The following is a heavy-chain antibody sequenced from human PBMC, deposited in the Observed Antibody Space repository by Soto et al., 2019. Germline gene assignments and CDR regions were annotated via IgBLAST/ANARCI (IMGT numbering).Heavy chain of an antibody. CDR2: IKEDGSGE. Sequence: PGGSLRLSCVVSGFTFSGYWMTWVRQAPGKGLQWVANIKEDGSGESYVDSVKGRFTISRDNAKNSLYLQMNSLRAEDTAVYFCARLLTTVANHFWGQGTLVTVSS. V-gene: IGHV3-7*01. J-gene: IGHJ4*02. D-gene: IGHD4-17*01. CDR1: GFTFSGYW. CDR3: ARLLTTVANHF.